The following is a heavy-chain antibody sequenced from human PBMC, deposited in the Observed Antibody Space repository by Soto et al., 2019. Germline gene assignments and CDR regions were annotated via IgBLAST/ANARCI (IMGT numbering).Heavy chain of an antibody. CDR3: ARGSVNDYGDAFDI. V-gene: IGHV3-21*01. J-gene: IGHJ3*02. D-gene: IGHD4-17*01. CDR1: GFTFSSYS. CDR2: ISSSSSYI. Sequence: GGSLRLSCAASGFTFSSYSMNWVRQAPGKGLEWVSSISSSSSYIYYADSVKGRFTISRDNAKNSLYLQMNSLRAEDTAVYYCARGSVNDYGDAFDIWGQGTMVTVSS.